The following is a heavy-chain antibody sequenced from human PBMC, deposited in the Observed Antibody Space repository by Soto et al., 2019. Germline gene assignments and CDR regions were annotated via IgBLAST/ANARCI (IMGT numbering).Heavy chain of an antibody. CDR3: ARGMEHYYGSGRHIAYNWFDP. V-gene: IGHV4-34*01. CDR2: INHSGST. CDR1: GGSFSGYY. D-gene: IGHD3-10*01. Sequence: QVQLQQWGAGLLKPSETLSLTCAVYGGSFSGYYWSWIRQPPGKGLEWIGEINHSGSTNYNPSLKSRVTISVDTSKNQFSLKLSSVTAADTAVYYCARGMEHYYGSGRHIAYNWFDPWGQGTLVTVSS. J-gene: IGHJ5*02.